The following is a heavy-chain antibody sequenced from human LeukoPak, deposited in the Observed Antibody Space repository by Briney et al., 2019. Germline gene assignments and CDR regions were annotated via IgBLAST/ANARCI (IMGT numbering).Heavy chain of an antibody. CDR2: ISGSDTTT. CDR1: GFSFSVYE. CDR3: TTLTVASNFDY. V-gene: IGHV3-48*03. D-gene: IGHD6-19*01. J-gene: IGHJ4*02. Sequence: GSLRLSCAASGFSFSVYEMHWVRQAPGKGLEWIADISGSDTTTYYADSVKGRFTISRDNAKNSLYLQMNSLRAEDTAVHYCTTLTVASNFDYWGQGTLVIVSS.